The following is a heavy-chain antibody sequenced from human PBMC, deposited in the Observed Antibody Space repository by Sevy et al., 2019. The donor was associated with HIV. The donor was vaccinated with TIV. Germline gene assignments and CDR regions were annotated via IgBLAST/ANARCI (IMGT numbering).Heavy chain of an antibody. CDR3: ARASGELITMVRGVPRPLDY. J-gene: IGHJ4*02. CDR1: GGTFSSYA. CDR2: IIPIFGTA. V-gene: IGHV1-69*13. D-gene: IGHD3-10*01. Sequence: ASVKVSCKASGGTFSSYAISWVRQAPGQGLEWMGGIIPIFGTANYAQKFQGRVTITADESTSPAYMELGSLRSEDTAVYYCARASGELITMVRGVPRPLDYWGQGTLVTVSS.